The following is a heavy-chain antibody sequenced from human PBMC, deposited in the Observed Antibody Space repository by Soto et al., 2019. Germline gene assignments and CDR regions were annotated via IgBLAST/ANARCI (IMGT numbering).Heavy chain of an antibody. V-gene: IGHV4-59*08. CDR3: ARHNYGSGSTYFDY. D-gene: IGHD3-10*01. CDR1: GGSISNFY. Sequence: SETLSLTCSVSGGSISNFYLSWIRQPPGKGLEWIGYMYYSGSTNSNPSLKSRVTISVDTSKNQFSLKLNSMTAADTAVYYCARHNYGSGSTYFDYWGQGTLVTVSS. CDR2: MYYSGST. J-gene: IGHJ4*02.